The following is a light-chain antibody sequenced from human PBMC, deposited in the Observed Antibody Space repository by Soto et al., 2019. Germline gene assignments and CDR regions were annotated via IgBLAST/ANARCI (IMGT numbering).Light chain of an antibody. Sequence: EILMTQSPATLSVSPGDRATLSCRASQSVSNNLAWYQQRPGQAPRLLIYGASTRATGIPARFSGSGSGTEFTLTISSLQSEDFAVYYCQQYNNFWTFGQGTKVDI. CDR2: GAS. CDR3: QQYNNFWT. CDR1: QSVSNN. V-gene: IGKV3-15*01. J-gene: IGKJ1*01.